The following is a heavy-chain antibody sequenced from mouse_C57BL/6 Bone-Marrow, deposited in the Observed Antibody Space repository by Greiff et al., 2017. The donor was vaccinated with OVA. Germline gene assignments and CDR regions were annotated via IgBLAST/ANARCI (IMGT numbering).Heavy chain of an antibody. J-gene: IGHJ4*01. CDR2: ISSGGDYN. Sequence: DVKLVESGEGLVKPGGSLKLSCAASGFTFSSYAMSWVRQTPEKRLEWVAYISSGGDYNYYADNVKGSFTISRYTAKNTLYLQINSLKSYDTAMYYCTRNYYSSRDYAMDYWGQGTSVTVSS. V-gene: IGHV5-9-1*02. D-gene: IGHD1-1*01. CDR1: GFTFSSYA. CDR3: TRNYYSSRDYAMDY.